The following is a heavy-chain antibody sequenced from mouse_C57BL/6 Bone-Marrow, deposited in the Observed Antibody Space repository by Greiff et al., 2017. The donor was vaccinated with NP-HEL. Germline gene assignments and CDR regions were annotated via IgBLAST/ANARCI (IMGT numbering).Heavy chain of an antibody. CDR3: ARGRMDY. J-gene: IGHJ4*01. Sequence: EVKLMESGGGLVKPGGSLKLSCAASGFTFSEYGMHWVRQAPEKGLEWVAYISSGSSTIYYADTVKGRFTISRDNAKNTLFLQMTSLRSEDTAMYYCARGRMDYWGQGTSVTVSS. CDR1: GFTFSEYG. V-gene: IGHV5-17*01. CDR2: ISSGSSTI.